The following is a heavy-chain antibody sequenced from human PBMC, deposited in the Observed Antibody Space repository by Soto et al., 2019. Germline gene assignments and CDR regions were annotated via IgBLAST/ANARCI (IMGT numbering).Heavy chain of an antibody. CDR3: AREASSLITVVVPTFGY. D-gene: IGHD4-4*01. J-gene: IGHJ1*01. CDR1: GFTVSSNY. V-gene: IGHV3-53*01. Sequence: GGSLRLSCAASGFTVSSNYMSWVRQAPGKGLEWVSVIYSGGSTYYADSVKGRFTISRDNSKNTLYLQMNSLRAEDTAVYYCAREASSLITVVVPTFGYWGQGMLVTVSS. CDR2: IYSGGST.